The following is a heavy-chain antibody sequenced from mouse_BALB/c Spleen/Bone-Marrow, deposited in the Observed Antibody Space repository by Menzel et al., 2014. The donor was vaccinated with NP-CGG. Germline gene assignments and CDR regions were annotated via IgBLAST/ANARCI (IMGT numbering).Heavy chain of an antibody. CDR1: GYTFXNFW. J-gene: IGHJ2*01. Sequence: VKLQESGAELVRPGSSVKISCKASGYTFXNFWMNWVKQRPGQGLEWIGQIHPGDGDTNNNGKFKGKATLTTDKSSSTAYMQLSSLSSEDSAVYFCARVYYGNLDYWGQGTTLTVSS. CDR3: ARVYYGNLDY. D-gene: IGHD2-1*01. CDR2: IHPGDGDT. V-gene: IGHV1-80*01.